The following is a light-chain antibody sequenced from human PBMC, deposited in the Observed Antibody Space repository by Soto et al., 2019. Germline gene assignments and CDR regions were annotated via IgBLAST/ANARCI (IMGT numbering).Light chain of an antibody. CDR3: QTLGSGIRVV. CDR1: SGHSSYA. V-gene: IGLV4-69*01. Sequence: QPVLTQSPSASASLGASVKLTCTLTSGHSSYAIAWHQQQPEKGPRYLMKLNNDGSHSKGDGIPDRFSGSSSGAERYLTISSLQSEDEADYYCQTLGSGIRVVFGAGTKVTVL. CDR2: LNNDGSH. J-gene: IGLJ2*01.